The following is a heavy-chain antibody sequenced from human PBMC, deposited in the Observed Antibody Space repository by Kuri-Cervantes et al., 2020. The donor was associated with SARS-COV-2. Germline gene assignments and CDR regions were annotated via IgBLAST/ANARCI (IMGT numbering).Heavy chain of an antibody. J-gene: IGHJ4*02. CDR1: GYTFTSYY. CDR3: ARGIMITLGGVIVLGPAHY. D-gene: IGHD3-16*02. Sequence: ASVKVSCKASGYTFTSYYMHWVRQAPGQGLEWMGIINPSGGSTSYAQKFQGRVTMTRDTSTSTVYMELSSLRSEDTAVYHCARGIMITLGGVIVLGPAHYWGQGTLVTVSS. V-gene: IGHV1-46*01. CDR2: INPSGGST.